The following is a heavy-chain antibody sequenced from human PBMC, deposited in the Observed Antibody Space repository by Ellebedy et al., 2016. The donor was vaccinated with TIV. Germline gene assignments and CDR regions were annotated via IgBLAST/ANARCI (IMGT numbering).Heavy chain of an antibody. D-gene: IGHD1-26*01. CDR1: GYTFTSYG. V-gene: IGHV1-18*01. Sequence: AASVKVSCKTSGYTFTSYGITWVRQAPGRGLEWMGWISGYNGNTNYAQKLQGRVTMTTDTSTSTVYMELRSLRSDDTAVYYCVRGGASVPTDWGRGTLVIVSS. CDR2: ISGYNGNT. J-gene: IGHJ4*02. CDR3: VRGGASVPTD.